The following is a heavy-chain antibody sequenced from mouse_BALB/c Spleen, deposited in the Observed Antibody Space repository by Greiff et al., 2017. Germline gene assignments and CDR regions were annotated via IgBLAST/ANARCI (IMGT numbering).Heavy chain of an antibody. CDR2: INPSNGGT. V-gene: IGHV1S81*02. Sequence: QVQLQQSGAELVKPGASVKLSCKASGYTFTSYYMYWVKQRPGQGLEWIGEINPSNGGTNFNEKFKSKATLTVDKSSSTAYMQLSSLTSEDSAVYYCTRFDSLYAMDYWGQGTSVTVSS. J-gene: IGHJ4*01. CDR3: TRFDSLYAMDY. D-gene: IGHD2-4*01. CDR1: GYTFTSYY.